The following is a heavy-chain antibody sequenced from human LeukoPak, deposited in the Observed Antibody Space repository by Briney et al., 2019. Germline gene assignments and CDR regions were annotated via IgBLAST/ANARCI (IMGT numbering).Heavy chain of an antibody. Sequence: PSETLSLTCTVSGGSISSSSYYWGWIRQPPGKGLEWIGSTYYSGSTYYNPSLKSRVTISVDTSKNQFSLKLSSVTAADTAVYYCARVNSGYDYDAFDYWGQGTLVTVSS. CDR3: ARVNSGYDYDAFDY. CDR2: TYYSGST. D-gene: IGHD5-12*01. CDR1: GGSISSSSYY. V-gene: IGHV4-39*07. J-gene: IGHJ4*02.